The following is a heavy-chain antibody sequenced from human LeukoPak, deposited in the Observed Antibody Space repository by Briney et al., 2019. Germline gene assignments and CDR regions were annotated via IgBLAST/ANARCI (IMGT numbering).Heavy chain of an antibody. D-gene: IGHD3-9*01. J-gene: IGHJ4*02. V-gene: IGHV1-24*01. CDR2: LDPEDGET. CDR3: AIHYNILTGYSTFDY. Sequence: ASVKVSCKVSGYTLTEVSMHWVRQAPEKGLEWMGGLDPEDGETIYAQKFQGRVTLTEDTSTDTAYMELSSLRSEDTAVYYCAIHYNILTGYSTFDYWGQGTLVTVSS. CDR1: GYTLTEVS.